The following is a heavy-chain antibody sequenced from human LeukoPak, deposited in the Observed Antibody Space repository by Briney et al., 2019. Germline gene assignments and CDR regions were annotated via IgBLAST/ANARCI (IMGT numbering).Heavy chain of an antibody. J-gene: IGHJ5*02. CDR2: IYYSGST. Sequence: PSETLSLTCTVSGGSISSYYWSWIRQPPGKGLEWIVYIYYSGSTNYNPSLKSRVTISVDTSNNQFSLQLSSVTAADTAVYYCAREDSSSWNNWFDPWGQGTLVTVSS. CDR1: GGSISSYY. CDR3: AREDSSSWNNWFDP. V-gene: IGHV4-59*01. D-gene: IGHD6-13*01.